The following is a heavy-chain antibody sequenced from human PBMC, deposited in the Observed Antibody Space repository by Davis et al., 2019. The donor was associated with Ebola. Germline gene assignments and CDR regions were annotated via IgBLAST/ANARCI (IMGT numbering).Heavy chain of an antibody. CDR2: IYYSGST. J-gene: IGHJ4*02. CDR1: GGSISSYY. V-gene: IGHV4-59*08. D-gene: IGHD3-16*02. CDR3: ARRAMITFGGVIVTSYYFDY. Sequence: GSLRLSCTVSGGSISSYYLSWNRQPPGKGLEWIGYIYYSGSTNYNPPLKSRVTISVDTSKNQFSLKLSSVTAADTAVYYCARRAMITFGGVIVTSYYFDYWGQGTLVTVSS.